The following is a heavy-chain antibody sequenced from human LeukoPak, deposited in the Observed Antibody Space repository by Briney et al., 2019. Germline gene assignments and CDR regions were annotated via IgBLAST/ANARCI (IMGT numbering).Heavy chain of an antibody. V-gene: IGHV4-39*07. D-gene: IGHD4-23*01. CDR3: SRDRLRWPKIDY. CDR2: IYYSVTT. Sequence: PSETLSLTYTVSGGSISSSDYYWGWIRQPPGKGLEWIGSIYYSVTTYYNPSLKSRVTISVDTSKNQFSLKLNSVTAADTAVYYCSRDRLRWPKIDYWGQGTLVTVSS. J-gene: IGHJ4*02. CDR1: GGSISSSDYY.